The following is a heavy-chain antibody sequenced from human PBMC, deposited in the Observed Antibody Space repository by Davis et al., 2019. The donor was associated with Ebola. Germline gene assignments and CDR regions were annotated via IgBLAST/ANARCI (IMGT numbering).Heavy chain of an antibody. J-gene: IGHJ3*02. V-gene: IGHV4-59*01. CDR3: ARVVTTYYYDSSGYYSGGGAFDI. D-gene: IGHD3-22*01. CDR1: GGSISSYY. CDR2: IYYSGST. Sequence: MPSETLSLTCTVSGGSISSYYWSWIRQPPGKGLEWIGYIYYSGSTNYNPSLKSRVTISVDTSKNQFSLKLSSVTAADTAVYYCARVVTTYYYDSSGYYSGGGAFDIWGQGTMVTVSS.